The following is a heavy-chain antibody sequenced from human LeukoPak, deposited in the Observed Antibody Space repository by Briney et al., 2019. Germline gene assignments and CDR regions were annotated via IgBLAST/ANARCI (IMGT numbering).Heavy chain of an antibody. J-gene: IGHJ4*02. V-gene: IGHV4-34*01. D-gene: IGHD3-22*01. CDR3: ARLRPYYYDSSGWYYFDY. CDR1: GGSFSGYY. CDR2: IYYSGST. Sequence: SETLSLTCAVYGGSFSGYYWSWTRQPPGKGLEWIGSIYYSGSTYYNLSLKSRVTISVDTSKNQFSLKLSSVTAADTAVYYCARLRPYYYDSSGWYYFDYWGQGTLVTVSS.